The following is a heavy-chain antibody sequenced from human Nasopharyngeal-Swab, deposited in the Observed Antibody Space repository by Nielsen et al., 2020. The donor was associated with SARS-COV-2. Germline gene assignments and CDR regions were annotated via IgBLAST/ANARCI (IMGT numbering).Heavy chain of an antibody. CDR3: AAVINPASGGH. D-gene: IGHD1-26*01. J-gene: IGHJ4*02. V-gene: IGHV1-58*01. CDR2: IVVGSGNT. CDR1: GYTFTSSA. Sequence: SVKVSCRASGYTFTSSAVQWVRQARGQRLEWIGWIVVGSGNTNYAQEFQERVTITRDMSTSTAYMELSSLRSEDTAVYYCAAVINPASGGHWGQGTLVTVSS.